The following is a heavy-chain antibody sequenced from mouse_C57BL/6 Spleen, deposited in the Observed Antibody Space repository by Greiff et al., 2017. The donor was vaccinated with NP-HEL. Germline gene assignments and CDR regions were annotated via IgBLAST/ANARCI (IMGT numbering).Heavy chain of an antibody. J-gene: IGHJ1*03. CDR3: APILTGSSYWYFDV. V-gene: IGHV5-17*01. Sequence: EVQLVESGGGLVKPGGSLKLSCAASGFTFSDYGMHWVRQAPETGLEWVAYISSGSSTLYYADTVKGRFTISRDNAKNTLFLQMTSLRSEDTAMYYCAPILTGSSYWYFDVWGTGTTVTVSS. D-gene: IGHD1-1*01. CDR1: GFTFSDYG. CDR2: ISSGSSTL.